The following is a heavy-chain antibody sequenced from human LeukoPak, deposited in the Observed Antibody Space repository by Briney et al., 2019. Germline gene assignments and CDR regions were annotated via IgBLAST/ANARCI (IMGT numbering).Heavy chain of an antibody. CDR2: ISWNSGSI. V-gene: IGHV3-9*01. Sequence: GRSLRLSCAASGFTFDDYAMHWVRQAPGKGLEGVSGISWNSGSIGYADSVKGRFTISRDNAKNSLYLQMNSLRAEDTALYYCAKDWSGGSGTPDYWGQGPWSPSPQ. D-gene: IGHD2-15*01. CDR3: AKDWSGGSGTPDY. CDR1: GFTFDDYA. J-gene: IGHJ4*02.